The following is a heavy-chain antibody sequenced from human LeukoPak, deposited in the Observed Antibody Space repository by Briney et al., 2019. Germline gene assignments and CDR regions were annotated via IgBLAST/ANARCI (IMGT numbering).Heavy chain of an antibody. CDR3: ARASYSYDINGWVPFDY. Sequence: SETLSLTCTVSGGSISSYYWSWIRQPPGKGLEWIGYIYYSGSTNYNPSLKSRVTISGDTSKNQFSLRLSSVTAADTAVYYCARASYSYDINGWVPFDYWGQGTLVTISS. V-gene: IGHV4-59*08. CDR2: IYYSGST. CDR1: GGSISSYY. D-gene: IGHD3-22*01. J-gene: IGHJ4*02.